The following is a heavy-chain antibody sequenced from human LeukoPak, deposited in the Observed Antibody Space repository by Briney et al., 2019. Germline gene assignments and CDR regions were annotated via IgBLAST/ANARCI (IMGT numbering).Heavy chain of an antibody. J-gene: IGHJ6*02. V-gene: IGHV1-18*01. CDR2: ISAYNGNT. Sequence: ASVKVSCKASGYTFTSYDINWVRQAPGQGLEWMGWISAYNGNTNYAQKLQGRVTMTTDTSTSTAYMELRSLRSDDTAVYYCARDRPTGRKVSDYYYYGMDVWGQGTTVTVSS. CDR3: ARDRPTGRKVSDYYYYGMDV. D-gene: IGHD1-1*01. CDR1: GYTFTSYD.